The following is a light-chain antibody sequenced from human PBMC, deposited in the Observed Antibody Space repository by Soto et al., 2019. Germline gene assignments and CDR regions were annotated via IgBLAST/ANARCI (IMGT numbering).Light chain of an antibody. CDR1: SSDVGDYNS. J-gene: IGLJ1*01. CDR3: CSYVGGYSYV. V-gene: IGLV2-11*01. Sequence: QSVLTQPRSVSGSPGQSVTVSCIGTSSDVGDYNSVSSYQQHPGKAPKLMIYDASKRPSGVPDRFSGSKSGNTASLTISGLQAEDEADYYCCSYVGGYSYVFGIGTKVTVL. CDR2: DAS.